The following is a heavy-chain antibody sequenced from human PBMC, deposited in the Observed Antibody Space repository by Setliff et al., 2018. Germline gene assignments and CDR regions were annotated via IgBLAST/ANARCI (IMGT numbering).Heavy chain of an antibody. CDR2: ISGSGGST. Sequence: GESLKISCAASGFTFSSYAMSWVRQAPGKGLEWVSAISGSGGSTYYADSVKGRFTISRDNSKNTLYLQMNSLRAEDTAVYYCAKDLGYCSGGSCYSWENWFDPWGQGTLVTVSS. D-gene: IGHD2-15*01. CDR3: AKDLGYCSGGSCYSWENWFDP. V-gene: IGHV3-23*01. J-gene: IGHJ5*02. CDR1: GFTFSSYA.